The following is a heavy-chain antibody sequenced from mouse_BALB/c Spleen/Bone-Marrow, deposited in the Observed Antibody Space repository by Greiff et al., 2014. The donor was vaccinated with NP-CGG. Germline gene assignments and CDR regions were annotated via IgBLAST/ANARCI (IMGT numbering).Heavy chain of an antibody. CDR3: ARRDGGPMDY. Sequence: DVQLVESGGDLVKPGGSLKLSCAASGFTFSNYGMSWVRQTPDKRLEWVATISSGGSYTYYPASVKGRFTISRDNAKNTLYLQMSSLKSEDTAIYYCARRDGGPMDYWGQGTSVTVSS. J-gene: IGHJ4*01. CDR2: ISSGGSYT. CDR1: GFTFSNYG. V-gene: IGHV5-6*01. D-gene: IGHD2-3*01.